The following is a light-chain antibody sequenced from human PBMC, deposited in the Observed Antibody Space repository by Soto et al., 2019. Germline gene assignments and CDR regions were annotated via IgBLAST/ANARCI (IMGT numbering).Light chain of an antibody. J-gene: IGKJ1*01. Sequence: ELVLTQSPDTLSLSPGERATLSCRASQTVPGNYLAWFQQKPGQAPRLLIYGASSRAPAIPDRFSGSGSGADFTLTVSRLESEDFVIYYCHQYTSPPWTVGQGTRVE. V-gene: IGKV3-20*01. CDR1: QTVPGNY. CDR3: HQYTSPPWT. CDR2: GAS.